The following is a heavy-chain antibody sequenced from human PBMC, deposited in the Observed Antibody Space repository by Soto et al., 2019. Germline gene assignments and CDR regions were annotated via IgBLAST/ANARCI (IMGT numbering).Heavy chain of an antibody. V-gene: IGHV3-48*02. CDR2: ISGSSKTI. J-gene: IGHJ4*02. Sequence: GSLRLSCVASGLTFSGDSINWVRQAPGKGLEWVSYISGSSKTIHYADSVKGRFTISRDNAKYSVYLQMNSLRDEDMAVYYCARDKNWAFDYWGQGALVTVS. D-gene: IGHD7-27*01. CDR1: GLTFSGDS. CDR3: ARDKNWAFDY.